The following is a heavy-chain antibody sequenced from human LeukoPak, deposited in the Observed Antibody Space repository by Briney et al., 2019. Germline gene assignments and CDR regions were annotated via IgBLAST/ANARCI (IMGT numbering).Heavy chain of an antibody. Sequence: ASVKVSCKASGYTFTGYYMHWVRQAPGQGLEWMGWINPNSGGTNYAQKFQGRVTMTRDTSISTAYMELSRLRSDDTAVYYCARERLVPRGWFDPWGQGTLVTVSS. V-gene: IGHV1-2*02. CDR1: GYTFTGYY. D-gene: IGHD6-19*01. CDR3: ARERLVPRGWFDP. CDR2: INPNSGGT. J-gene: IGHJ5*02.